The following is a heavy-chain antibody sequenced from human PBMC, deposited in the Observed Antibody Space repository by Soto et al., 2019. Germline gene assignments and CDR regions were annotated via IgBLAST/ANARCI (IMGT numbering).Heavy chain of an antibody. CDR1: GGSISSGDYY. Sequence: SETLSLTCTVSGGSISSGDYYWSWIRQPPGKGLEWIGYIYYSGSTYYNSSLKSRVTISVDTSKNQFSLKLSSVTAADTAVYYCARGRAYYDILSPMDVWGQGTTVTVSS. CDR2: IYYSGST. D-gene: IGHD3-9*01. V-gene: IGHV4-30-4*01. CDR3: ARGRAYYDILSPMDV. J-gene: IGHJ6*02.